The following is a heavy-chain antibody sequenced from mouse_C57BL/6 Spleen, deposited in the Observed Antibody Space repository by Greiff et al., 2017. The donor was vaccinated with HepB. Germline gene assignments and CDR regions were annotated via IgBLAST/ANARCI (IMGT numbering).Heavy chain of an antibody. D-gene: IGHD1-1*01. V-gene: IGHV1-82*01. CDR1: GYAFSSSW. J-gene: IGHJ3*01. CDR3: ARSDYYGSSYVWFAY. Sequence: QVHVKQSGPELVKPGASVKISCKASGYAFSSSWMNWVKQRPGKGLEWIGRIYPGDGDTNYNGKFKGKATLTADKSSSTAYMQLSSLTSEDSAVYFCARSDYYGSSYVWFAYWGQGTLVTVSA. CDR2: IYPGDGDT.